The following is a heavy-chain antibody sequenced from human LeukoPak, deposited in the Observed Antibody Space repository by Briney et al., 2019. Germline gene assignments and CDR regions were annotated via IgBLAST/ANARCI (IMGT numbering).Heavy chain of an antibody. D-gene: IGHD1-26*01. CDR2: ITHNGGTQ. Sequence: GTSLRLSYEASGFTFGNYAIHWVRQVPGEGLGWVAIITHNGGTQYYADSVKGRFTISRDNSQSTVFLQMNSLRPEDTAVYYCARDAQSGAFSDFDYWGQGTLVTVSS. CDR1: GFTFGNYA. CDR3: ARDAQSGAFSDFDY. J-gene: IGHJ4*02. V-gene: IGHV3-30-3*01.